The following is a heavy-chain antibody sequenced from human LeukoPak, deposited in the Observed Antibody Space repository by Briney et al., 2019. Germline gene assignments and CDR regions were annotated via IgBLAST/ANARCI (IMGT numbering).Heavy chain of an antibody. Sequence: VASVKVSCRASGYTFTSYGISWVRQAPGQGLEWMGWISAYNGNTNYAQKLQGRVTMTTDTTTSTAYMELRSLRSDDTAVYYCARGSHSGSYTDVDYWGQGTLVTVSS. CDR2: ISAYNGNT. CDR1: GYTFTSYG. CDR3: ARGSHSGSYTDVDY. D-gene: IGHD1-26*01. V-gene: IGHV1-18*01. J-gene: IGHJ4*02.